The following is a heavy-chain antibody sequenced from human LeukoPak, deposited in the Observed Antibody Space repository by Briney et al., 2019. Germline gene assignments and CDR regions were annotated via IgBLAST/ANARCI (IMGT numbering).Heavy chain of an antibody. D-gene: IGHD5-18*01. V-gene: IGHV4-4*09. CDR1: GGSISSYY. CDR2: IYTSGST. Sequence: SETLSLTCTVSGGSISSYYWSWIRQPPGKGLEWIGYIYTSGSTNYNPSLKSRVTISVDTSKNQFSLKLSSVTAADTAVYYCARLVNRIQLDYFDYWGQGTLVTVSP. CDR3: ARLVNRIQLDYFDY. J-gene: IGHJ4*02.